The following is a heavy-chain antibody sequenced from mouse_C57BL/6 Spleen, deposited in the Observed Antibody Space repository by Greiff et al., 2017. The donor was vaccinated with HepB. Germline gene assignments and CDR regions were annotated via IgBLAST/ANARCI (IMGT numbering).Heavy chain of an antibody. CDR1: GFTFSSYA. D-gene: IGHD4-1*01. CDR3: ARDWGLGFDY. CDR2: ISDGGSYT. Sequence: EVKLEESGGGLVKPGGSLKLSCAASGFTFSSYAMSWVRQTPEKRLEWVATISDGGSYTYYPDNVKGRFTISRDNAKNNLYLQMSHLKSEDTAMYYCARDWGLGFDYWGQGTTLTVSS. J-gene: IGHJ2*01. V-gene: IGHV5-4*01.